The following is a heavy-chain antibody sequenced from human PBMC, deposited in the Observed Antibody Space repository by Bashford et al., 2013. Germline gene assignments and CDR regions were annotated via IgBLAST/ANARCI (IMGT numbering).Heavy chain of an antibody. V-gene: IGHV3-53*01. D-gene: IGHD3-3*01. CDR3: AREVDDFSMVGYYYMDV. J-gene: IGHJ6*03. CDR2: IYSGGNT. Sequence: VRQAPGKGLEWVSVIYSGGNTYYADSVKGRFTISRDNSKNTLYLQMNSLRAEDTAVYYCAREVDDFSMVGYYYMDVWGKGTTVTVSS.